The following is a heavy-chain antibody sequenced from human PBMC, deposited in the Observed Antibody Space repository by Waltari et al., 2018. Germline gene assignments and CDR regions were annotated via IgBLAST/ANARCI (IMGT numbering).Heavy chain of an antibody. V-gene: IGHV1-69*08. D-gene: IGHD6-19*01. CDR3: ARDIGSAGIAVAGWDY. CDR1: GGTFSSYT. J-gene: IGHJ4*02. CDR2: IIPILGIA. Sequence: QVQLVQSGAEVKKPGSSVKVSCKASGGTFSSYTISWVRQAPGQGLEWMGRIIPILGIANYAQKFQGRVTITADKSTSTADMELSSLRSEDTAVYYCARDIGSAGIAVAGWDYWGQGTLVTVSS.